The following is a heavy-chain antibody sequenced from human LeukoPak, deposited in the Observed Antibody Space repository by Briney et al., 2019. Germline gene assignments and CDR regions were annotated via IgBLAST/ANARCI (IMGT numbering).Heavy chain of an antibody. J-gene: IGHJ4*02. Sequence: ASVKVSCKVSGYTLTELSMHWVRQAPGKGLEWMGGFDPEDGETIYAQKFQGRATMTEDTSTDTAYMELSSLRSEDTAVYYCATDAEYSGYDYYFDYWGQGTLVTVSS. CDR2: FDPEDGET. D-gene: IGHD5-12*01. CDR3: ATDAEYSGYDYYFDY. V-gene: IGHV1-24*01. CDR1: GYTLTELS.